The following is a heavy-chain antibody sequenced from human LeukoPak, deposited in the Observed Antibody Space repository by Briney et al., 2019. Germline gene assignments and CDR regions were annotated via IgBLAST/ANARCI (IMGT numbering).Heavy chain of an antibody. CDR2: IDGGGGRT. V-gene: IGHV3-23*01. J-gene: IGHJ4*02. CDR3: AKDFYDSSGSRYDY. CDR1: GFTFSTYS. Sequence: GGSLRLSCAASGFTFSTYSMSWVRQAPGVGLEWVSAIDGGGGRTWHADSVRGRFTISRDNSKNTLFMQMNSLRAEDTAVYYCAKDFYDSSGSRYDYWGQGTLVTVSS. D-gene: IGHD3-22*01.